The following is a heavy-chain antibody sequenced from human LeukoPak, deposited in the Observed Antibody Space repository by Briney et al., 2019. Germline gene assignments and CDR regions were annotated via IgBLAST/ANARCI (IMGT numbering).Heavy chain of an antibody. CDR2: ISRDGYSS. V-gene: IGHV3-43D*03. CDR1: GFTFDDYA. D-gene: IGHD5-18*01. J-gene: IGHJ4*02. CDR3: AKGGKDTAMPNDY. Sequence: GGSLRLSCAASGFTFDDYAMHWVRQPPGKGLEWVTLISRDGYSSYYVDSVKGRFTISRDNRENSLYLQMNSLRAEGTALYYCAKGGKDTAMPNDYWGQGTLVTVSS.